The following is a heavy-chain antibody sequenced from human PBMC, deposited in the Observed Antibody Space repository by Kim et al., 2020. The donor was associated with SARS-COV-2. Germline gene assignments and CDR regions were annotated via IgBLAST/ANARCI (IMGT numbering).Heavy chain of an antibody. Sequence: SETLSLTCAVYGGSFSGYYWSWIRQPPGKGLEWIGEINHSGSTNYNPSLKSRVTISVDTSKNQFSLKLSSVTAADTAVYYCARDSGYYGMDVWGQGTTVTVSS. V-gene: IGHV4-34*01. CDR1: GGSFSGYY. J-gene: IGHJ6*02. CDR3: ARDSGYYGMDV. D-gene: IGHD3-10*01. CDR2: INHSGST.